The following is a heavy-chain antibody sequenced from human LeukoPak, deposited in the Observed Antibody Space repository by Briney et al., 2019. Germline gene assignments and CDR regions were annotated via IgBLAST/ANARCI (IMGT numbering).Heavy chain of an antibody. V-gene: IGHV1-69*05. CDR3: ARAVSVGDTAIVL. CDR1: GGTFSSYA. J-gene: IGHJ4*02. CDR2: IIPVFGTA. Sequence: SAKVSCKASGGTFSSYAISWVRQAPGQGLEWMGRIIPVFGTANYAQKFQGRVTITTDESTSTAYMELSSLRSEDTAVYYCARAVSVGDTAIVLWGQGTLVTVSS. D-gene: IGHD5-18*01.